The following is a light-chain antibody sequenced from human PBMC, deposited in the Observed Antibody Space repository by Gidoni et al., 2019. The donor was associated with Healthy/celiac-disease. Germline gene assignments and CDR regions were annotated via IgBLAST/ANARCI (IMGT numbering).Light chain of an antibody. J-gene: IGLJ2*01. CDR3: SSYTSSSTPHVV. V-gene: IGLV2-14*01. CDR1: SSDVGGYNY. Sequence: QSALPQPASVSGSPGQSITISCTGTSSDVGGYNYVSWYQQHPGKAPKRMIYAVSNRPPGVSNRFSGSKSGNTASLTISGLQAEDEADYYCSSYTSSSTPHVVFGGGTKLTVL. CDR2: AVS.